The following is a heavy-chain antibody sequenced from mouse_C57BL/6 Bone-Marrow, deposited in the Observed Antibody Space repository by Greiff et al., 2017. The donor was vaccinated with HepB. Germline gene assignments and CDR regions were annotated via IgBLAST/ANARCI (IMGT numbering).Heavy chain of an antibody. V-gene: IGHV1-61*01. J-gene: IGHJ2*01. CDR1: GYTFTSYW. Sequence: QVQLQQPGAELVRPGSSVKLSCKASGYTFTSYWMDWVKQRPGQGLEWIGNIYPSDSETHYNQKFKDKATLTVDKSSSTAYMQLSSLTSEDSAVYYCARGPPTVGYFDYWGQGTTLTVSS. D-gene: IGHD1-1*01. CDR3: ARGPPTVGYFDY. CDR2: IYPSDSET.